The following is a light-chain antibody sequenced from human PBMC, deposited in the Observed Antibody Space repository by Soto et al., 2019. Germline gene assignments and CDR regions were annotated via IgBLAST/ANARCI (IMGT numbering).Light chain of an antibody. Sequence: EIMMTQSPATLSVSPGERATFSCRASQSVSSNLAWYQQKAGQAPRLLIYGASARATGIPARFSGSGSGTEFTLSISSLQSEDFAVYFCQQYNNWRSYTFGQGTKLEIK. J-gene: IGKJ2*01. CDR1: QSVSSN. V-gene: IGKV3-15*01. CDR2: GAS. CDR3: QQYNNWRSYT.